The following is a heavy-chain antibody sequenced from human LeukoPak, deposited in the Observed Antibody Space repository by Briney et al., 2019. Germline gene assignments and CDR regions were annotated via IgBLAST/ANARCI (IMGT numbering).Heavy chain of an antibody. CDR3: ATTTYYDFWGGYLSRPQYYYYYSMDV. CDR2: ISGSGGST. Sequence: GGSLRLSCAASGFTFSSYAMSWVRQAPGKGLEWVSAISGSGGSTYYADSVKGRFTISRDNSKNTLYLQMNSLRAEDTAVYYCATTTYYDFWGGYLSRPQYYYYYSMDVWGQGTTVTVSS. J-gene: IGHJ6*02. CDR1: GFTFSSYA. V-gene: IGHV3-23*01. D-gene: IGHD3-3*01.